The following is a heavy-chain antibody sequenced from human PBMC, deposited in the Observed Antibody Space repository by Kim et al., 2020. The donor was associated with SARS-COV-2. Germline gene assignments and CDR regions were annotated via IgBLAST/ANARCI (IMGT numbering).Heavy chain of an antibody. CDR3: AKVSRGSGWPHKFEY. CDR1: GFNFDDYA. J-gene: IGHJ4*02. Sequence: GGSLRLSCAASGFNFDDYAMHWVRQAPGKSLVWVSLISSDGGTTSYADSVKGRFTISRDNSKNSLYLQMNSLRNDDSALYYCAKVSRGSGWPHKFEYWGEGSLVTVSS. CDR2: ISSDGGTT. V-gene: IGHV3-43*02. D-gene: IGHD6-19*01.